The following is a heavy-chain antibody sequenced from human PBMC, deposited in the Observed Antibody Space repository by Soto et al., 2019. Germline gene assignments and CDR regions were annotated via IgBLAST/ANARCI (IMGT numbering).Heavy chain of an antibody. CDR1: GFSLSTSGVN. CDR2: IYWDDDK. Sequence: QITLKESGPPLVKPTQTLTLTCTFSGFSLSTSGVNVGWIRQPPGKALEWLALIYWDDDKRYSPSLKSRLTITKDTSKTQVVLTMTNMDPVDTGTYYCAQRKARGGTLIRDYWGQGTLVTVSS. J-gene: IGHJ4*02. CDR3: AQRKARGGTLIRDY. D-gene: IGHD3-16*01. V-gene: IGHV2-5*02.